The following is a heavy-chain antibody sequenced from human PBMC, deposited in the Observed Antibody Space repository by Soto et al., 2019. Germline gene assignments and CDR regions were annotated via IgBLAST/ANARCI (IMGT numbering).Heavy chain of an antibody. CDR2: ISAYNDNT. Sequence: QVQLLQSGAEVKKPGASVKVSCKTSGYSFTRYGISWVRQAPGQGLEWMGWISAYNDNTKYAQTFRGRVSMTTDTSTSTAYMELMSLTSDETAVYYCAREGDCSSGSGALYSHDYFGMDVWGQGTTVTVSS. CDR3: AREGDCSSGSGALYSHDYFGMDV. CDR1: GYSFTRYG. J-gene: IGHJ6*01. V-gene: IGHV1-18*01. D-gene: IGHD2-15*01.